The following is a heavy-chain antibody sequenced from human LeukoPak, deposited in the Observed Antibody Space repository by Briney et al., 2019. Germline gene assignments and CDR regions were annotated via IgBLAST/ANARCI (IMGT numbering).Heavy chain of an antibody. V-gene: IGHV1-8*01. CDR1: GYTFTSYD. D-gene: IGHD6-13*01. J-gene: IGHJ4*02. CDR2: MNPNSGNT. CDR3: ARGVAVKKGKSGSWWYYFDY. Sequence: ASVKVSCKASGYTFTSYDINWVRQATGQGLEWMRWMNPNSGNTGYAQKFQGRVTMTRNTSISTAYMELSSLRSEDTAVYYCARGVAVKKGKSGSWWYYFDYWGQGTLVTVSS.